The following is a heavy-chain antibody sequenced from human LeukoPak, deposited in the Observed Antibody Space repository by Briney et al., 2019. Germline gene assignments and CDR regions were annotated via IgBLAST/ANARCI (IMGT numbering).Heavy chain of an antibody. CDR3: ASGDNDPLFDY. V-gene: IGHV4-31*03. Sequence: SETLSLTCTVSGGSISSGGYYWSWIRQHPGKGLEWIGSIYYSGSTNYNPSLQGRVTISLDTSRNQFSLKLSSVTAADTAVYYCASGDNDPLFDYWGQGTLVAVSS. CDR1: GGSISSGGYY. D-gene: IGHD1-1*01. CDR2: IYYSGST. J-gene: IGHJ4*02.